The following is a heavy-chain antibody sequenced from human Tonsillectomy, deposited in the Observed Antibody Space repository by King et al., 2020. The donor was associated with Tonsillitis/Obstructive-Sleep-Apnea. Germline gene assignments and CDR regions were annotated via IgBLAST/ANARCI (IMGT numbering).Heavy chain of an antibody. D-gene: IGHD6-6*01. Sequence: VQLQESGPGLVKPSETLSLTCTVSGGSITTYYWSWIRQPPGKGLEWIGYIYYSGSTNYNPSLKSRVTISVDTSKNQFSLKLSSVTAADTAVYYCARERGIAAPWFDPWGQGTLVTVSS. CDR1: GGSITTYY. V-gene: IGHV4-59*01. CDR3: ARERGIAAPWFDP. J-gene: IGHJ5*02. CDR2: IYYSGST.